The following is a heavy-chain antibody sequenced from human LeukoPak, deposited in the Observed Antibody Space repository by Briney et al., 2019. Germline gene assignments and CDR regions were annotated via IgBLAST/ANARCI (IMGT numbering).Heavy chain of an antibody. V-gene: IGHV4-59*12. CDR3: ARDGGLDDAFDI. Sequence: SETLSLTCTVSGGSISSYYWNWIRQPPGKGLEWIGFIYYSGSTNYNPSLKSRIMISVDTSKNQFSLKLSSVTAADTAVYYCARDGGLDDAFDIWGQGTMVTVSS. D-gene: IGHD3-16*01. CDR1: GGSISSYY. J-gene: IGHJ3*02. CDR2: IYYSGST.